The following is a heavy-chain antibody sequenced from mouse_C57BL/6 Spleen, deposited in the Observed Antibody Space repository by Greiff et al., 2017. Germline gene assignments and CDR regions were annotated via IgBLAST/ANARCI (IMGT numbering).Heavy chain of an antibody. CDR1: GYTFTDYN. V-gene: IGHV1-22*01. Sequence: VQLKESGPELVKPGASVKMSCKASGYTFTDYNMHWVKQSHGKSLEWIGYINPNNGGTSYNQKFKGKATLTVNKSSSTAYMELRSLTSEDSAVYYCARKTYDYVRGAWFAYWGQGTLVTVSA. D-gene: IGHD2-4*01. CDR2: INPNNGGT. J-gene: IGHJ3*01. CDR3: ARKTYDYVRGAWFAY.